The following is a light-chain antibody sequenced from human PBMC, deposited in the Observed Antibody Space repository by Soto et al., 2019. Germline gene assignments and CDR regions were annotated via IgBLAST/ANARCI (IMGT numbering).Light chain of an antibody. V-gene: IGKV3-11*01. CDR1: QNVDRY. J-gene: IGKJ4*01. CDR2: DAS. CDR3: QQRRDWPLT. Sequence: EIVLTQSPATLSLSPGEGATLSCRTSQNVDRYLACFQQKPGQPPRLLIYDASNRATGIPARFSGSGSGTDFTLTISSLEPDDFAVYYCQQRRDWPLTFGGGTKVEIK.